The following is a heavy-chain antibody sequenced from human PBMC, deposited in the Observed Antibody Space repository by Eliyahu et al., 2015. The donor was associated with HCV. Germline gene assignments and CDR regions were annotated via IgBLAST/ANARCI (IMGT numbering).Heavy chain of an antibody. D-gene: IGHD7-27*01. Sequence: EVQLVESGGGLVQPGGSLRLSCAASGFTVSNNYMSWVRQAPGKGLEWVSLLYSAGSTYYAESVKGRFTISRDSSKNTLYLQMNSLRAEDTAVYYCARSPNWGLYDYWGQGTLVTVSS. J-gene: IGHJ4*02. CDR3: ARSPNWGLYDY. V-gene: IGHV3-66*01. CDR1: GFTVSNNY. CDR2: LYSAGST.